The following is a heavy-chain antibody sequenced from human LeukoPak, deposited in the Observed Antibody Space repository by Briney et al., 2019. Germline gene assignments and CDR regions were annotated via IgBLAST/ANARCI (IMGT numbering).Heavy chain of an antibody. V-gene: IGHV4-31*03. Sequence: PLQTPSLTCTVSGGSIISGAYYWSWIRQHPGKGLEWIAYVHYSGSTYYNPSLKGRFTISVDTSQNQFSLKLRSVTAADTAVYYCAGDSGNSAFDYWGQGTLVTVSS. CDR2: VHYSGST. CDR1: GGSIISGAYY. J-gene: IGHJ4*02. CDR3: AGDSGNSAFDY. D-gene: IGHD4-23*01.